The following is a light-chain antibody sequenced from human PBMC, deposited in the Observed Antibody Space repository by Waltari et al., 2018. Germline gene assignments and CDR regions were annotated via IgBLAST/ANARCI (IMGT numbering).Light chain of an antibody. CDR2: HTS. CDR1: QSFAKY. J-gene: IGKJ1*01. CDR3: QKYDSLPAT. Sequence: SCRASQSFAKYLAWYQQKPGQAPRLLIYHTSNRANGIPDRFSGSGSGTDFSLTISILDPEDFAVYYCQKYDSLPATFGQGTKVEIK. V-gene: IGKV3-20*01.